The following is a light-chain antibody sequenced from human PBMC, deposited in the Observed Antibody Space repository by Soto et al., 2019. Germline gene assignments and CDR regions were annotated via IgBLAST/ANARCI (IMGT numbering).Light chain of an antibody. CDR2: DSN. J-gene: IGLJ1*01. Sequence: QSVLTQPPSVSGAPGQRVTVSCTGTSSNIGAGFDVHWYQQIPGTAPKLLIFDSNSRPSGIPDRFSGSKSGTSATLGITGLQTGDEGDYYCGTWDSSLAVFFVFGTGTKLTVL. V-gene: IGLV1-51*01. CDR3: GTWDSSLAVFFV. CDR1: SSNIGAGFD.